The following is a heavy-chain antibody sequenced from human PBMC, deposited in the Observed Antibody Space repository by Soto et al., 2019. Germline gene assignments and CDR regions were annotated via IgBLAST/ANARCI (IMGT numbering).Heavy chain of an antibody. V-gene: IGHV4-61*01. CDR2: IYYTGST. J-gene: IGHJ6*02. CDR1: GGSISSGSYY. CDR3: ARGDYYYYYGLDV. Sequence: PSETLSLTCTVSGGSISSGSYYWSWIRQPPGKGLEWIGYIYYTGSTNYNPSLKSRVTISVDTSKKQFSLKLSSVIAADTAVYYCARGDYYYYYGLDVWGQGTTVTVSS.